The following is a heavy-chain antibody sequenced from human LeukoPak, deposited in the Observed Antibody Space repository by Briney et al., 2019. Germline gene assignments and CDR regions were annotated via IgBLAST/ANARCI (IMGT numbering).Heavy chain of an antibody. J-gene: IGHJ4*02. CDR2: IIPIFGTA. CDR1: GGTFISYA. Sequence: GASVKVSCKASGGTFISYAISWVRQAPGQGLEWMGGIIPIFGTANYAQKFQGRVTITADESTSTAYMELSSLRSEDTAVYYCARGAAAAGTVDFDYWGQGTLVTVSS. CDR3: ARGAAAAGTVDFDY. V-gene: IGHV1-69*13. D-gene: IGHD6-13*01.